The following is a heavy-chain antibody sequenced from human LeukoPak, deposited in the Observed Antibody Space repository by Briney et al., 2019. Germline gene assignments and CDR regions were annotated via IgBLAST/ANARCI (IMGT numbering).Heavy chain of an antibody. V-gene: IGHV3-30*09. D-gene: IGHD4-23*01. CDR1: GFTFSTYD. CDR2: ISDDGSKK. J-gene: IGHJ4*02. Sequence: PGRSLRLSCAASGFTFSTYDMHWVRQAPAKGLEWVAAISDDGSKKSYSGSVEGRFAISRDNSKNTLFLQMNSLSTEDTAVYYCVLGLCGGFFDYWGQGTLVTVSS. CDR3: VLGLCGGFFDY.